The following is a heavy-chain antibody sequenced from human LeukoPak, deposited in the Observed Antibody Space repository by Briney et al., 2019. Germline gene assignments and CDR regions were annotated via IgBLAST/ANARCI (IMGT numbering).Heavy chain of an antibody. J-gene: IGHJ4*02. CDR1: GYTFTSYA. CDR2: INTNTGNP. Sequence: GASVKVSCKASGYTFTSYAMNWVRQAPGQGLEWMGWINTNTGNPTYAQGFTGRFVFSLDTSVSTAYLQISSLKAEDTAVYYCAAVQVPATYPYYFDYWGQGTLVTVSS. D-gene: IGHD2-2*01. V-gene: IGHV7-4-1*02. CDR3: AAVQVPATYPYYFDY.